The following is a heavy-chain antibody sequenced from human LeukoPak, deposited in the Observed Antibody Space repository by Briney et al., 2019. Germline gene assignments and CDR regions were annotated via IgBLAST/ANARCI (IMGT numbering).Heavy chain of an antibody. Sequence: GGSLRLSCAASGFTFSSYAMSWVRQAPGKGLELVSAISGSGGSTYYADSVKGRFTISRDNSKNTLYLQMNSLRAEDTAVYYCAKDIVGATTISYYFDYWGQGTLVTVSS. CDR3: AKDIVGATTISYYFDY. CDR1: GFTFSSYA. D-gene: IGHD1-26*01. J-gene: IGHJ4*02. V-gene: IGHV3-23*01. CDR2: ISGSGGST.